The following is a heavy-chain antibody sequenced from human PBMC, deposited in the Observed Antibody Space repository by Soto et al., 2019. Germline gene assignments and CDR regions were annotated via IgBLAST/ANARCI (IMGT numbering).Heavy chain of an antibody. Sequence: GGSLRLSCAAPGFTFSNYLMSWVRQAPGKGLEWVANIKQDGSEKYYVDSVKGRFTISRDNAKNSLYLQMNSLRAEDTAVYYCARSSTGAFDIWGQGTMVTVSS. V-gene: IGHV3-7*05. CDR3: ARSSTGAFDI. J-gene: IGHJ3*02. CDR1: GFTFSNYL. CDR2: IKQDGSEK.